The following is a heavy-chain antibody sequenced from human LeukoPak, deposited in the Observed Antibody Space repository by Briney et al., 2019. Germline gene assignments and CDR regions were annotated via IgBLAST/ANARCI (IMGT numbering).Heavy chain of an antibody. Sequence: GESLKTSCKGSGYSFANYFIAWVRQMPGKGLEWMGIIYPGDSDTRYSPSFQGQVTISADKSINTAYLQWSSLKASDTAMYYCARRRLANKKYYYYYYGLDVWGQGTTVTVSS. CDR3: ARRRLANKKYYYYYYGLDV. D-gene: IGHD3-9*01. J-gene: IGHJ6*02. CDR1: GYSFANYF. V-gene: IGHV5-51*01. CDR2: IYPGDSDT.